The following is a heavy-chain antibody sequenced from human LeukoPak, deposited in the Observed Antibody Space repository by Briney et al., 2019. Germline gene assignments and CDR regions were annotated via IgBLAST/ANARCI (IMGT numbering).Heavy chain of an antibody. D-gene: IGHD6-19*01. Sequence: SETLSLTCTVSGGSISSSSYYWGWIRQPPGKGLEWIGSIYYSGSTYYNPSLTSRVTISVDTSKNQFSLKLSSVTAADTAVYYCARVYSSGWLNWFDPWGQGTLVTVSS. CDR2: IYYSGST. V-gene: IGHV4-39*07. CDR1: GGSISSSSYY. CDR3: ARVYSSGWLNWFDP. J-gene: IGHJ5*02.